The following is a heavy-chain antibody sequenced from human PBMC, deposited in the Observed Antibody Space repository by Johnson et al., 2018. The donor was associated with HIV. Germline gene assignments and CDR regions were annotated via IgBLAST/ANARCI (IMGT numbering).Heavy chain of an antibody. D-gene: IGHD6-6*01. J-gene: IGHJ3*02. Sequence: QMQLVESEGGVVQPGRSLRLSCAASGFTFSSYGMHWVRQAPGKGLEWVAVISYDGSNKYYADSVTGRFTISRDNSKNTLYLQMNSLRAEDTAVYYCARDGSQLADAFDIWGQGTMVTVSS. CDR3: ARDGSQLADAFDI. CDR1: GFTFSSYG. CDR2: ISYDGSNK. V-gene: IGHV3-30*19.